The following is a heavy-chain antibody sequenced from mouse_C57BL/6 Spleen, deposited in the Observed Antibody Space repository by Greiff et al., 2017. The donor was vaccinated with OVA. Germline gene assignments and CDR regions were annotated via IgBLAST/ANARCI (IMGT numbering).Heavy chain of an antibody. Sequence: VQLQQSGPELVKPGASVKISCKASGYTFTDYYMNWVKQSHGKSLAWIGDINPNNGGTSYNQKFKGKATLTVDKSSSTAYMELRSLTSEDSAVYYCARDPGTRRRGYIDVWGTGTTVTVSS. J-gene: IGHJ1*03. CDR3: ARDPGTRRRGYIDV. V-gene: IGHV1-26*01. D-gene: IGHD4-1*01. CDR1: GYTFTDYY. CDR2: INPNNGGT.